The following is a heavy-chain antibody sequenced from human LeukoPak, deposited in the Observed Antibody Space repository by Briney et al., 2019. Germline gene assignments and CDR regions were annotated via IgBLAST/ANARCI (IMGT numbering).Heavy chain of an antibody. D-gene: IGHD3-22*01. Sequence: SETLSLTCTVSGGSISSSSYYWGWIRQPPGKGLEWIGSIYYSGSTYYNPSLKSRVTISVDKSKNQFSLKLSSVTAADTAVYYCARSAIVVVIPDAFDIWGQGTMVTVSS. V-gene: IGHV4-39*07. CDR1: GGSISSSSYY. CDR2: IYYSGST. J-gene: IGHJ3*02. CDR3: ARSAIVVVIPDAFDI.